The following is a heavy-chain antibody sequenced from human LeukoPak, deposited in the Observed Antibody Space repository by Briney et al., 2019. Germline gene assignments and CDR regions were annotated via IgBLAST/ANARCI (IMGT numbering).Heavy chain of an antibody. D-gene: IGHD2-15*01. V-gene: IGHV3-23*01. CDR3: AKEYCSGGSCYPYYFDY. J-gene: IGHJ4*02. CDR2: ISGSGGST. CDR1: GFTLSSYG. Sequence: GGSLRLSCAASGFTLSSYGMSWVRQAPGKGLEWVSAISGSGGSTYYADSVKGRFTISRDNSKNTLYLQMNSLRAEDTAVYYCAKEYCSGGSCYPYYFDYWGQGTLVTVSS.